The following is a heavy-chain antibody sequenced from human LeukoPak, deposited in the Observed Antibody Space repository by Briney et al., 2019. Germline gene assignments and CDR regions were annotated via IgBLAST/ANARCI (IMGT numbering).Heavy chain of an antibody. CDR1: GFTFSRYS. CDR2: ITIRRSSI. CDR3: AREYYDISCYGAFDI. Sequence: GGSLRLFCAVSGFTFSRYSMNWVSEARGKGREGGSYITIRRSSIYYADSVKGRFTISRDHPNNSPYLQMNSLTAEDTAVYYCAREYYDISCYGAFDIWGQGTMVTVSS. D-gene: IGHD3-22*01. J-gene: IGHJ3*02. V-gene: IGHV3-48*04.